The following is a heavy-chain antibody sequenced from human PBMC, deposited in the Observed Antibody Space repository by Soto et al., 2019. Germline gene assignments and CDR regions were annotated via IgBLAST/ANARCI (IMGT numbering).Heavy chain of an antibody. D-gene: IGHD3-10*01. J-gene: IGHJ5*02. CDR3: ARLLITMVRRVIPPDGWFDP. CDR1: GYSFITYW. CDR2: IYPADSET. V-gene: IGHV5-51*01. Sequence: GESLKISCNGSGYSFITYWNCLVRQMPGKGLEWMAMIYPADSETRYSPSYRGHVTISADKAISTAYLQWSSLKASDTAIYYCARLLITMVRRVIPPDGWFDPWGQGTLVTVSS.